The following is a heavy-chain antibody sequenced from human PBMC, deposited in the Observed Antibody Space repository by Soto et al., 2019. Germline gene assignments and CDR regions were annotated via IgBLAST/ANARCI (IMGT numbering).Heavy chain of an antibody. CDR1: GFTFSDYY. J-gene: IGHJ4*02. V-gene: IGHV3-11*05. D-gene: IGHD1-26*01. CDR2: ISDGSTDT. Sequence: QVQLVESGGGLVKPGGSLRLSCAASGFTFSDYYMSWIRQAPGKGLEWLSYISDGSTDTHYPDTVKGRFPISIDNAEKSLDQPTDSLRAEDTAVYYCAREGGLVGYTSSFDYWGRGTLVTVSS. CDR3: AREGGLVGYTSSFDY.